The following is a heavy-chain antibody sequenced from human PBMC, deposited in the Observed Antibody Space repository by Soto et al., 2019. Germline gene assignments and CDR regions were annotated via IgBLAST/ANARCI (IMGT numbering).Heavy chain of an antibody. Sequence: PGGSLRLSCAASGFTFSDHYMDWVRQAPGKGLEWVGRTRNKANSYTTEYAASVKGRFTISRDDSKNSLYLQMNSLKTEDTAVYYCTRECSSGWGWDYWGQGTLVTVSS. D-gene: IGHD6-19*01. CDR3: TRECSSGWGWDY. CDR2: TRNKANSYTT. V-gene: IGHV3-72*01. CDR1: GFTFSDHY. J-gene: IGHJ4*02.